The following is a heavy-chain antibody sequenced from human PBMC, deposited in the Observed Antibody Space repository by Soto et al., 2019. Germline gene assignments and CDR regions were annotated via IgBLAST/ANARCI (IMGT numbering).Heavy chain of an antibody. CDR3: ARAHAPTLPFDY. Sequence: PSETLSLTCTVSGGSISPHYWSWIRQTPGKGPEWIGFIFHSGNAKYNPSLKSRVTISIDTSKSQFSLSLDSVTAADTAVYFCARAHAPTLPFDYWGLGTLVTVSS. CDR2: IFHSGNA. V-gene: IGHV4-59*11. J-gene: IGHJ4*01. CDR1: GGSISPHY. D-gene: IGHD2-15*01.